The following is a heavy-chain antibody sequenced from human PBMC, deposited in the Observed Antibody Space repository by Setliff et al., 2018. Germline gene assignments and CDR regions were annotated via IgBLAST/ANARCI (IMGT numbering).Heavy chain of an antibody. CDR2: VFSGDSDT. V-gene: IGHV5-51*01. Sequence: PGESLKISCKGSGYRFTTYWMGWVRQMPGKGLEWMGIVFSGDSDTRYSPSFQGQVTISADKSISTAYLQWSSLKASDTAISYCARHFRNWYFDYWGQGTLVTVSS. CDR1: GYRFTTYW. D-gene: IGHD1-1*01. J-gene: IGHJ4*02. CDR3: ARHFRNWYFDY.